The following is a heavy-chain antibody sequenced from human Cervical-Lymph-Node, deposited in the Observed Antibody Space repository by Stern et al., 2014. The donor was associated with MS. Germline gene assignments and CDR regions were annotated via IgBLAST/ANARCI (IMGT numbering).Heavy chain of an antibody. CDR2: INMHTGDP. D-gene: IGHD6-19*01. CDR1: GYNFVEYS. J-gene: IGHJ4*02. Sequence: VQLVESGSEVKKSGASVKVSCKASGYNFVEYSMNWVRQAPGQGLEWMGWINMHTGDPTYAQGFTGRFVFSMATSATTAFMQIRNLKPEDSAIYYCARDSAVGVFDYWGQGSLVTVSS. V-gene: IGHV7-4-1*01. CDR3: ARDSAVGVFDY.